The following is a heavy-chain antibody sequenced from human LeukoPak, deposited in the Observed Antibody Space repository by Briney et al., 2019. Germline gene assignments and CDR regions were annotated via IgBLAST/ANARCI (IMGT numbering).Heavy chain of an antibody. V-gene: IGHV3-48*03. J-gene: IGHJ4*03. D-gene: IGHD1-26*01. CDR1: GFTFSSYE. CDR2: ISSSGSTI. Sequence: GGSLRLSCAASGFTFSSYEMNWVRQAPGKGLEWVSYISSSGSTIYYADSVKGRFTISRDNAKNSLYLQMNSLRAEDTAVYYCATQVGDGGYFEYWGDGALVTASS. CDR3: ATQVGDGGYFEY.